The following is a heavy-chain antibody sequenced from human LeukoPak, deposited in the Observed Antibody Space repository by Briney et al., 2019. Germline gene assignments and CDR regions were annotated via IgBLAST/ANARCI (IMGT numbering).Heavy chain of an antibody. Sequence: ASVEVSCKASGGTFSSYAISWVRQAPGQGLEWMGGIIPIFGTANYAQKFQGRVTITADESTSTAYMELSSLRSDDTAVYYCARDPNCGGDCYSDDYWGQGTLVTVSS. CDR3: ARDPNCGGDCYSDDY. CDR1: GGTFSSYA. J-gene: IGHJ4*02. V-gene: IGHV1-69*13. D-gene: IGHD2-21*02. CDR2: IIPIFGTA.